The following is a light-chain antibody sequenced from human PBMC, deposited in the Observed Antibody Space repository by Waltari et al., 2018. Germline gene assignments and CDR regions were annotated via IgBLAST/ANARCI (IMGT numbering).Light chain of an antibody. V-gene: IGLV2-14*03. CDR2: DVS. CDR1: RSDVGVYNY. J-gene: IGLJ2*01. Sequence: QSALTQPASVSGSPGQSITISCTGTRSDVGVYNYVSWYRQHPGKAPKLMIYDVSNRPSGVSNRFSGSKSGNTASLTISGLQAEDEADYYCSSYTSTNTVVFGGGTKLTVL. CDR3: SSYTSTNTVV.